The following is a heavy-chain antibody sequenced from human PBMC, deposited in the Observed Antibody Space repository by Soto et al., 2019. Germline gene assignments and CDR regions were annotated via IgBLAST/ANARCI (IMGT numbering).Heavy chain of an antibody. Sequence: GGSLRLSCAASGFTFGSHWMHWVRQAPGKGLEWVSRIGTGGGSTGYADSVKGRFTVSRDNSKNMLYMQMNSLRAEDTAVYYCAKRPLSIITFDYWGLGTLVTVSS. J-gene: IGHJ4*02. CDR3: AKRPLSIITFDY. CDR1: GFTFGSHW. D-gene: IGHD3-22*01. CDR2: IGTGGGST. V-gene: IGHV3-74*01.